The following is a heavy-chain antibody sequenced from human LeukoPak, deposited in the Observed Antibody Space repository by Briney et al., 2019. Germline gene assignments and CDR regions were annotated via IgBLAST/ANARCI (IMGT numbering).Heavy chain of an antibody. J-gene: IGHJ5*02. CDR1: GYSFTSYW. CDR2: IYPGDSDT. D-gene: IGHD3-3*01. CDR3: ARRFYDFWSGEGWFDP. V-gene: IGHV5-51*01. Sequence: GESLKISCKGSGYSFTSYWIGWVRQLPGKGLERVGIIYPGDSDTRYSPSFQGQVTISADKSISTAYLQWSSLKASDTAMYYCARRFYDFWSGEGWFDPWGQGTLVTVSS.